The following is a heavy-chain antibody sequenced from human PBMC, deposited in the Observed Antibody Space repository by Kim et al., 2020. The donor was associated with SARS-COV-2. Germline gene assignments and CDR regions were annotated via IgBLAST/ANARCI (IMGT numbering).Heavy chain of an antibody. V-gene: IGHV3-74*01. D-gene: IGHD3-10*01. Sequence: GGSLRLSCVVSGFTLSSHWMHWVRQVPGKGLAWVSRLSTDGSSTAYADSVKGRFSISRDNAKNTLYLQMNSLRAEDTAVYYCARGRAFDIWGQGTMVTVSS. CDR3: ARGRAFDI. CDR1: GFTLSSHW. J-gene: IGHJ3*02. CDR2: LSTDGSST.